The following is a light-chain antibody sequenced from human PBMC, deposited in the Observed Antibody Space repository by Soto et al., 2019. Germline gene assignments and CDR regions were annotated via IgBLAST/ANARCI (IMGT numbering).Light chain of an antibody. J-gene: IGKJ5*01. CDR1: QDISNF. V-gene: IGKV1-39*01. Sequence: IEVTQSTSARSAPVGDSFPITCRAIQDISNFLAWYQQKPGKAPKLLIYAATSLQSGVPSRFSGSGGGPDFTLSISSVQPEDFATYFCQQSYMGPLTFGQGTRLEIK. CDR2: AAT. CDR3: QQSYMGPLT.